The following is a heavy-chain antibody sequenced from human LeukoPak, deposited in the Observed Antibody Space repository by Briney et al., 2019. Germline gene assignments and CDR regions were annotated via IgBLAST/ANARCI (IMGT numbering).Heavy chain of an antibody. CDR1: GGTFSSYT. Sequence: SVKVSCKASGGTFSSYTISWVRQAPGQGHEWMGRIIPILGIANYAQKFQGRVTITADKSTSTAYMELSSLRSEDTAVYYCAECSSTSCYTGGGFDYWGQGTLVTVSS. CDR3: AECSSTSCYTGGGFDY. CDR2: IIPILGIA. V-gene: IGHV1-69*02. D-gene: IGHD2-2*02. J-gene: IGHJ4*02.